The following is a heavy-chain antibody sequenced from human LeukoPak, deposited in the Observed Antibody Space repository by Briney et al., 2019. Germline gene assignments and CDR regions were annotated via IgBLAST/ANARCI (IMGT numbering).Heavy chain of an antibody. J-gene: IGHJ3*02. CDR1: GVIFSSYA. CDR3: ARDGDTAMVSFYDI. D-gene: IGHD5-18*01. CDR2: IIPMFGTP. Sequence: SVKVSCKASGVIFSSYAITWVRQAPGQGLEWMGGIIPMFGTPNYAQKFQGRVTITADESTNTAYMELSSLTYEDTAMYYCARDGDTAMVSFYDIWGQGTKVTVSS. V-gene: IGHV1-69*13.